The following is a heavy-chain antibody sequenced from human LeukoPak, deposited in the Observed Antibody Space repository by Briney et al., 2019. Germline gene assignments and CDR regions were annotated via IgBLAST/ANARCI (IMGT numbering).Heavy chain of an antibody. Sequence: GRPLRLSCAASRFSFSDFAMHWVRQAPGKGLEWLALIWYDGHSTYYTDSVKGRFTISRDDANDTLYLQMNSLSVDDTAVYFCARGYGSGSYLDKWGQGTLVTVSS. J-gene: IGHJ1*01. CDR1: RFSFSDFA. D-gene: IGHD3-10*01. CDR3: ARGYGSGSYLDK. CDR2: IWYDGHST. V-gene: IGHV3-33*01.